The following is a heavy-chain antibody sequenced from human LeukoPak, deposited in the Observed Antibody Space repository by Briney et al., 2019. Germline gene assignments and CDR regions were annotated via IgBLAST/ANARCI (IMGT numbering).Heavy chain of an antibody. J-gene: IGHJ4*02. CDR3: ARDQKYYYDSSGYTIRPGPHDY. Sequence: SETLSLTCTVSGGSISSYYWSWIRQPPGKGLEWIGYIYYSGSTNYNPSLKSRVTISVDTSKNQFSLKLSSVTAADTAVYYCARDQKYYYDSSGYTIRPGPHDYWGQGTLVTVSS. D-gene: IGHD3-22*01. V-gene: IGHV4-59*12. CDR1: GGSISSYY. CDR2: IYYSGST.